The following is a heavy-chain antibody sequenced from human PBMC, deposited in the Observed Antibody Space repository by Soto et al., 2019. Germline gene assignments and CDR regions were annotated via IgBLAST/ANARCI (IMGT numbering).Heavy chain of an antibody. Sequence: QVQLVESGGGVVQPGRSLRLSCAASGFTFSHYGIHWVRQAPGKGLEWLAVISYDGSNKHYADSVKGRFTVSRDNSKNTLYLQMTSLRAEETAVYFCARYSGKYQGPIDYWGQGTLVTVSS. V-gene: IGHV3-30*03. D-gene: IGHD1-26*01. J-gene: IGHJ4*02. CDR1: GFTFSHYG. CDR3: ARYSGKYQGPIDY. CDR2: ISYDGSNK.